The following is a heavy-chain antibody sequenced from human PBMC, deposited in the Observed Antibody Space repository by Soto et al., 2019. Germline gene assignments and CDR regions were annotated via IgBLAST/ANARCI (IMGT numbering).Heavy chain of an antibody. CDR3: AREIAAAGIYYYGMDV. CDR1: GYIFTSYW. D-gene: IGHD6-13*01. V-gene: IGHV5-51*01. J-gene: IGHJ6*02. Sequence: PGESLKISCNGSGYIFTSYWIGWVRQMPGKGLEWMGIIYPGDSDTRYSPSFQGQVTISADKSISTAYLQWSSLKASDTAMYYCAREIAAAGIYYYGMDVWGQGTTVTVSS. CDR2: IYPGDSDT.